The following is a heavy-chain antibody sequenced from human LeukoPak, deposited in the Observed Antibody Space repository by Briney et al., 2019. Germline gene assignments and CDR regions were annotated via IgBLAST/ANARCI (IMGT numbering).Heavy chain of an antibody. V-gene: IGHV4-59*01. D-gene: IGHD6-13*01. CDR2: IYYSGST. CDR1: GGSIRSYY. CDR3: ARVYYSNSYDYWYFDL. J-gene: IGHJ2*01. Sequence: PSETLSLTCTVSGGSIRSYYWSWIRQPPGKGLEWIAYIYYSGSTNYNPSLKSRVTISVDTSKNQFSLRLSSVTAADTAVYYCARVYYSNSYDYWYFDLWGRGTLVTVSS.